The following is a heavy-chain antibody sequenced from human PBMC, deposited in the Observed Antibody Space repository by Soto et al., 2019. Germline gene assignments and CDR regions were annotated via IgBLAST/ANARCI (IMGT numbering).Heavy chain of an antibody. CDR2: IYRGTT. Sequence: EVQLVESGGGLVQPGGSLRLSCAASGFTVSDNYMNWVRQAPGKGLEWVAVIYRGTTYYADSVKGRFTISRDNYKNTLDLQMSSLRPEDTAVYYCAIDVDRRDYDSTGYSFDYWGQGTLVAVSS. J-gene: IGHJ4*02. D-gene: IGHD3-22*01. CDR1: GFTVSDNY. V-gene: IGHV3-66*01. CDR3: AIDVDRRDYDSTGYSFDY.